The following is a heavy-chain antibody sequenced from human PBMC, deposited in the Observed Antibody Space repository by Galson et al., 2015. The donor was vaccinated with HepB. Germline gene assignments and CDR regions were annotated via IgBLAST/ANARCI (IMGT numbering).Heavy chain of an antibody. CDR2: ISYDGSNK. CDR3: ARDQGVVVPAALLDY. D-gene: IGHD2-2*01. CDR1: GFTFSSYA. J-gene: IGHJ4*02. V-gene: IGHV3-30-3*01. Sequence: SLRLSCAASGFTFSSYAMHWVRQAPGKGLEWVAVISYDGSNKYYADSVKGRFTISRDNSKNTLYLQMNSLRAEDTAVYYCARDQGVVVPAALLDYWGQGTLVTVSS.